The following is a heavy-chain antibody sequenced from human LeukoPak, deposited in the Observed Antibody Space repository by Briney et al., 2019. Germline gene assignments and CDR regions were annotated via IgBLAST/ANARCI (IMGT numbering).Heavy chain of an antibody. J-gene: IGHJ4*02. D-gene: IGHD2-2*01. CDR2: ITWNSGSI. CDR1: GFTFDDYA. V-gene: IGHV3-9*01. Sequence: GGSLRLSCAASGFTFDDYAMHWVRQAPGKGLEWVSGITWNSGSIGYADSVKGRFTISRDNAENSLFLQMNSLRAEDTALYYCAKAYCGTSCYFDYWGQGTLVTVSS. CDR3: AKAYCGTSCYFDY.